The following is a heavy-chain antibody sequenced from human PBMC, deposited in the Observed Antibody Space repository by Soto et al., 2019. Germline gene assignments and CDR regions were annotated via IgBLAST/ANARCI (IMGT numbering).Heavy chain of an antibody. J-gene: IGHJ4*02. CDR1: EFTVGANY. V-gene: IGHV3-53*01. Sequence: VSEFTVGANYMSWVRQAPGKGLEWVSVIYSGGTTYYADSVKGRFIISRDISKNTLYLQMNILRAEDTAVYYCPGYGYWVQGTLV. D-gene: IGHD5-12*01. CDR2: IYSGGTT. CDR3: PGYGY.